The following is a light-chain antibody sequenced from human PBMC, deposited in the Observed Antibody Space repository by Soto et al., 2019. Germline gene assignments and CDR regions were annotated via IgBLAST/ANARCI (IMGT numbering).Light chain of an antibody. CDR3: YSYTTSSTYV. CDR1: SSDVGGYNY. V-gene: IGLV2-14*01. Sequence: CVLTQPAYVSGSPGEGITISCTGTSSDVGGYNYVSWYQQHPAKVPKLMIYHVSNRPSGVSDRFSGSKSGNTASLTISGLQAEDEADYYCYSYTTSSTYVFGTGTKVTVL. CDR2: HVS. J-gene: IGLJ1*01.